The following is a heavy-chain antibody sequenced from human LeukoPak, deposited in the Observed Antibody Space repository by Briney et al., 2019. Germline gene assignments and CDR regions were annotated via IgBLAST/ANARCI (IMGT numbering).Heavy chain of an antibody. CDR2: MYFSGTT. D-gene: IGHD3-22*01. Sequence: PSGTLSLTCTVSGDSINSLDLWSWVRQPPGRGLEWIGEMYFSGTTHSNPSVKSRVTISIDKSKNQFFLNLSSVTAADTAVYYCAGLVGRYSSGLYYYCFNYWGQGTLVTVSS. CDR1: GDSINSLDL. CDR3: AGLVGRYSSGLYYYCFNY. J-gene: IGHJ4*02. V-gene: IGHV4-4*02.